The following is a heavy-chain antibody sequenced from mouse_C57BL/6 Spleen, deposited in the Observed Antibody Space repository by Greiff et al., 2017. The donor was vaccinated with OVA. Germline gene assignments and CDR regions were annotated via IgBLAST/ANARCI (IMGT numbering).Heavy chain of an antibody. D-gene: IGHD3-3*01. J-gene: IGHJ2*01. Sequence: QVQLKESGAELVRPGASVKLSCKASGYTFTDYYINWVKQRPGQGLEWIARIYPGSGNTYYNEKFKGKATLTAEKSSSTAYMQLSSLTSEDSAVYFCARAGPFDYWGQGTTLTVSS. CDR2: IYPGSGNT. CDR3: ARAGPFDY. CDR1: GYTFTDYY. V-gene: IGHV1-76*01.